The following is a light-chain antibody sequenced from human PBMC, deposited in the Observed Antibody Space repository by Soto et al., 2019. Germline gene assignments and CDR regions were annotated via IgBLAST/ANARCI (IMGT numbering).Light chain of an antibody. CDR1: QSVSSY. V-gene: IGKV3-11*01. J-gene: IGKJ5*01. CDR2: DAS. CDR3: QQRSNWPSIT. Sequence: LTQSPATLSVSPGERATLSCRASQSVSSYLAWYQQKPGQAPRLLIYDASNRATGIPARFSGSGSGTDFTLTINSLEPEDSAVYYCQQRSNWPSITFGQGTRLEIK.